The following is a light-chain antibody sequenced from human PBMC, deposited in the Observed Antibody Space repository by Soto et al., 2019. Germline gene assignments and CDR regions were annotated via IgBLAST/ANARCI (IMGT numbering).Light chain of an antibody. CDR3: QSYDSSLSAYV. V-gene: IGLV1-40*01. Sequence: QSALTQPPSVSGAPGQRVTISCTGSSSDIGAGYDVHWYQQLPGTAPKLLIYSTSSRPSGVPDRFSASKSGTSASLAITGLQAEDEADYYCQSYDSSLSAYVFGTGTKVTVL. CDR1: SSDIGAGYD. J-gene: IGLJ1*01. CDR2: STS.